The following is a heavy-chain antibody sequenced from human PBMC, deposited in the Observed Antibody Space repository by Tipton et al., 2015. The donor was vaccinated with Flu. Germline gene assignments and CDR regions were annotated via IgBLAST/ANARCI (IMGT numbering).Heavy chain of an antibody. CDR2: ISGSGGST. V-gene: IGHV3-23*01. CDR1: GFTFSSYA. CDR3: ARDGGSSGSWVY. D-gene: IGHD1-26*01. Sequence: SLRLSCAASGFTFSSYAMSWVRQAPGKGLEWVSAISGSGGSTYYADSVKGRFTISRDNAKNSLYLQMNSLRAEDTAVYYCARDGGSSGSWVYWGQGTLVTVSS. J-gene: IGHJ4*02.